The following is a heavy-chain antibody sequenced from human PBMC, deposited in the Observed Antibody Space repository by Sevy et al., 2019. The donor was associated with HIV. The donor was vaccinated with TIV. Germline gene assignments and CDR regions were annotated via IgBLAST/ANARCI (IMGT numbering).Heavy chain of an antibody. CDR1: GFIFSTYG. V-gene: IGHV3-33*08. D-gene: IGHD6-13*01. CDR3: VSGDCILAAGNFAY. J-gene: IGHJ4*02. Sequence: GGCLRLSCGASGFIFSTYGMHWVRQAPGKGLEWVALIWYDGSSKYYADSVQGRFTISRDNSKNTLDLQMNSLRAEDTAVYYCVSGDCILAAGNFAYWGQGTLVTVSS. CDR2: IWYDGSSK.